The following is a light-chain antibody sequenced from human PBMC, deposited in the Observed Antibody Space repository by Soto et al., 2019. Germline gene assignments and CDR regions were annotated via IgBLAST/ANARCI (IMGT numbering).Light chain of an antibody. CDR2: AAS. V-gene: IGKV1-17*01. CDR1: QGISTD. Sequence: DIQMTQFPSSLSASVGDRVTITCRASQGISTDLVWYQQKPGKAPKRLIYAASSLQSGVPSRFSGSGSGTDFTLAISSLEPEDSATFYCQQHSTYPLTFGQGTKVEIK. CDR3: QQHSTYPLT. J-gene: IGKJ1*01.